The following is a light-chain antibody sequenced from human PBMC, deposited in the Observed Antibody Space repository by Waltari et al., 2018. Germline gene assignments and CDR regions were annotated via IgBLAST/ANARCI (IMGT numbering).Light chain of an antibody. Sequence: QSALTQPRSVSGSPGQSVTISCTGTSSDVGGYNYVSWCQQHPGKAPKLMIYDVTKRPSGVPDRFSGSKSGSTASLTISGLQAEAEADYYCCSYADTYTVLFGGGTKLTVL. V-gene: IGLV2-11*01. CDR1: SSDVGGYNY. CDR2: DVT. J-gene: IGLJ2*01. CDR3: CSYADTYTVL.